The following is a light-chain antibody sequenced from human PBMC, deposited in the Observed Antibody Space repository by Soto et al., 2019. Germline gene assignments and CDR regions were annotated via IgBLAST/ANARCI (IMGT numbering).Light chain of an antibody. CDR2: EAT. J-gene: IGLJ2*01. CDR1: SSDIGRYNL. Sequence: QTVVTQPASVSGSPGHSISISCTGSSSDIGRYNLVSWYQHHPGKAPKLIIYEATKRPSGVSDRISGSKSGNTASLTISGLQAEDEADYYCSSYAGTSTFVLFGGGTKVTVL. CDR3: SSYAGTSTFVL. V-gene: IGLV2-23*01.